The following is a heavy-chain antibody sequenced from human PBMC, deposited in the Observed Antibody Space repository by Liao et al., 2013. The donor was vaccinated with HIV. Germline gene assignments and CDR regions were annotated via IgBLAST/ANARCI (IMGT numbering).Heavy chain of an antibody. J-gene: IGHJ4*02. Sequence: QVQLQEWGAGLLKPSETLSLTCGVFGGSFSGYHWTWIRQPPGKGLEWIGRIYASGSTNYNPSLKSRVTMSVDTSKNQFSLNITSMTAADTAVYYCARDPSFWSGPGYWGQGTLVTVSS. CDR2: IYASGST. D-gene: IGHD3-3*01. CDR3: ARDPSFWSGPGY. CDR1: GGSFSGYH. V-gene: IGHV4-59*10.